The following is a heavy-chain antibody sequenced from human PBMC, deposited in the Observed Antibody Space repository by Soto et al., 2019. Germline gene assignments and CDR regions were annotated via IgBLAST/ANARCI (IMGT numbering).Heavy chain of an antibody. CDR2: IYYSGST. V-gene: IGHV4-59*01. CDR3: ARXXGDGSXSXTDY. Sequence: QVQLQESGPGLVKPSETLSLTCTVSGGSISSYYWSWIRQPPGKGLEWIGYIYYSGSTNYNPSLXXXXXXXXXXXXXXXXXXXXXXXXXXXXXXXCARXXGDGSXSXTDYWXQGXLVTV. D-gene: IGHD3-16*01. CDR1: GGSISSYY. J-gene: IGHJ4*02.